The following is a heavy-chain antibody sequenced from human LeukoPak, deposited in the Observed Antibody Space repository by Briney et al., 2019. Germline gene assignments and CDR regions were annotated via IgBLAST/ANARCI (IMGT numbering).Heavy chain of an antibody. CDR3: ARWRGQQLVRRFDP. J-gene: IGHJ5*02. CDR2: INPNSGGT. Sequence: ASVKVSCKASGYTFTCYYMHWVRQAPGQGLEWMGWINPNSGGTNYAQKFQGRVTMTRDTSISTAYMELSRLRSDDTAVYYCARWRGQQLVRRFDPWGQGTLVTVSS. CDR1: GYTFTCYY. V-gene: IGHV1-2*02. D-gene: IGHD6-13*01.